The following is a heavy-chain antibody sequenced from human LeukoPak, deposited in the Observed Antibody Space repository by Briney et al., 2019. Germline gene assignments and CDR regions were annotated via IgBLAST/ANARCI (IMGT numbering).Heavy chain of an antibody. CDR1: GYSFTSYW. CDR2: IYPGDSDT. V-gene: IGHV5-51*01. Sequence: TGESLKISCKGSGYSFTSYWIGWVRQMPGKGLEWMGIIYPGDSDTRYSPSFQGQVTISADKSVSTAYLQRSSLKASDTAMYYCARSYSSSSWFDYWGQGTLVTVSS. D-gene: IGHD6-6*01. CDR3: ARSYSSSSWFDY. J-gene: IGHJ5*01.